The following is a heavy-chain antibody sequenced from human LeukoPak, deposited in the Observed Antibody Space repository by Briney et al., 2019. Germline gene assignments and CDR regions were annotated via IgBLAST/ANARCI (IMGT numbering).Heavy chain of an antibody. CDR1: GLTFSSYA. J-gene: IGHJ4*02. Sequence: PGGSLRLSCAASGLTFSSYAMSWVRQAPGKGLEWVSAISGSGASTYYADSVKGRFTISRDNSKNTLYLQMNSLRAEDTAVYYCAKRRQKGIIAAAGTGLDYWGQGTLVTVSS. V-gene: IGHV3-23*01. CDR2: ISGSGAST. D-gene: IGHD6-13*01. CDR3: AKRRQKGIIAAAGTGLDY.